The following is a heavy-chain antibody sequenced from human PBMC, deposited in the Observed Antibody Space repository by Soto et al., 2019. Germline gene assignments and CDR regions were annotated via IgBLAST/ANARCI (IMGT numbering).Heavy chain of an antibody. J-gene: IGHJ6*02. CDR3: ANPYYDILTGYSVSYYYYGMDV. CDR2: ISGSGGST. Sequence: GGSLRLSCAASGFTFSSYAMSWVRQAPGKGLEWVSAISGSGGSTYYADSGKGRFTISSDNSKNTLYLQMNSLRAEDTAVYYCANPYYDILTGYSVSYYYYGMDVWGQGTTVTVSS. V-gene: IGHV3-23*01. D-gene: IGHD3-9*01. CDR1: GFTFSSYA.